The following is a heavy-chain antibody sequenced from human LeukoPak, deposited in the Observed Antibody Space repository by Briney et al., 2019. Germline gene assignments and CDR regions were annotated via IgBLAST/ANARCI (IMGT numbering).Heavy chain of an antibody. J-gene: IGHJ4*02. Sequence: ASVKISCKVSGYTLTELSMHWVRQAPGKGLEWMGGFNPEDGETIYAQKFQGRVTMTEDTSTDTAYMELSSLRSEDTAVYYCATYSTCLTCFDYWGQGTLVTVSS. CDR3: ATYSTCLTCFDY. CDR2: FNPEDGET. D-gene: IGHD2-21*01. CDR1: GYTLTELS. V-gene: IGHV1-24*01.